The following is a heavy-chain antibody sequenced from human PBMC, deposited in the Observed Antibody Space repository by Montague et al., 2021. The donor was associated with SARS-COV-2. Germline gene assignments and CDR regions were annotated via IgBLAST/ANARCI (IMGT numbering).Heavy chain of an antibody. V-gene: IGHV3-48*03. CDR2: ISSSGSTI. CDR1: GFTFSSYE. CDR3: AGDVGSGNYYTPVDY. D-gene: IGHD3-10*01. Sequence: SLRLSCAASGFTFSSYEMNWVRQAPGKGLEWVSYISSSGSTIYYADSVKGRFTISRDNAKNSLYLQMNSLRAEDTAVYYCAGDVGSGNYYTPVDYWGQGTLVTVSS. J-gene: IGHJ4*02.